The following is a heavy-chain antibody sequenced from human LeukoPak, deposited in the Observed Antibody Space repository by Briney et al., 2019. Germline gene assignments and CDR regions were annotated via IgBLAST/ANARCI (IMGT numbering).Heavy chain of an antibody. D-gene: IGHD4-17*01. CDR2: IISSGSTI. V-gene: IGHV3-48*03. J-gene: IGHJ4*02. CDR1: GFTFSSYE. CDR3: ARDEKGDYDY. Sequence: GGSLRLSCAASGFTFSSYEMNWVRQAPGKGLEWVSYIISSGSTIYYADSVKGRFTISRDNAKNSLYLQMNSLRAEDTAVYYCARDEKGDYDYWGQGTPVTVSS.